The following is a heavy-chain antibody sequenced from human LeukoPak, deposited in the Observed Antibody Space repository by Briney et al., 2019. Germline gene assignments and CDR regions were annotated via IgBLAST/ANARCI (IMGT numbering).Heavy chain of an antibody. D-gene: IGHD2-15*01. J-gene: IGHJ4*02. V-gene: IGHV1-46*01. CDR2: INPSGGRT. CDR1: GYTFTNYA. CDR3: ARDRSGGRSMFDY. Sequence: ASVKVSCKASGYTFTNYAINWVRQAPGQGVESMGIINPSGGRTSYAQKFRGRVTMTRDMSTSTVYMELSSLRSDDTAVYYCARDRSGGRSMFDYWGQGTLVTVSS.